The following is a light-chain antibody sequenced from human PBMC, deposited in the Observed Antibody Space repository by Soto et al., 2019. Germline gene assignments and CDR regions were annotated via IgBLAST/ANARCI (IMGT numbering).Light chain of an antibody. CDR3: QQYGSSPRT. V-gene: IGKV3-20*01. Sequence: EIVLTQSPGTLSLSPGERATLSCRASQSVRNNYLAWYQQRPGQAPRLLIYAASSRATGIPDRFSGSASGTDFTLTISRLEPEDFAVYYCQQYGSSPRTFGQGTKVEIK. CDR2: AAS. J-gene: IGKJ1*01. CDR1: QSVRNNY.